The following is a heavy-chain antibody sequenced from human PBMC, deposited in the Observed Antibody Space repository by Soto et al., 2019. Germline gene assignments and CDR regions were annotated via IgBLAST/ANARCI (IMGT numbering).Heavy chain of an antibody. V-gene: IGHV1-69*01. CDR1: GGTFSRHA. D-gene: IGHD6-13*01. J-gene: IGHJ5*02. CDR2: IIPLFGTT. CDR3: ARAAIHGSSWYFWFCP. Sequence: QVQLVQSGSEVKMPGSSVKVSCKTSGGTFSRHAINWVRQAPGQGLEWMGGIIPLFGTTNYAQKFKGRVTFSADESTSTAYMELSSLTSEDAAVYYCARAAIHGSSWYFWFCPWGQGTQVTVSS.